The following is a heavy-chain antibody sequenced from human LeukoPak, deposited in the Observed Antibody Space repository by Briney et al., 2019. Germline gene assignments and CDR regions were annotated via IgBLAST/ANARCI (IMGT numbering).Heavy chain of an antibody. CDR3: ARDLPTFYDYGDYVLGSAFDI. J-gene: IGHJ3*02. CDR1: GYTFTSYA. Sequence: ASVKVSCKASGYTFTSYAMHWVRQAPGQRLEWMGWINAGNGNTKYSQKFQGRVTITRDTSASTAYMELSSLRSEDTAVYYCARDLPTFYDYGDYVLGSAFDIWGQGTMVTVSS. V-gene: IGHV1-3*01. CDR2: INAGNGNT. D-gene: IGHD4-17*01.